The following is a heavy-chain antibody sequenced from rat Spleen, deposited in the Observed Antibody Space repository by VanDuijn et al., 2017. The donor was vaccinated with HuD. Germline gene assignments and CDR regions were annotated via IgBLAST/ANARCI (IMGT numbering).Heavy chain of an antibody. CDR1: GFTFSNYV. Sequence: EVQLVESGGDLVQPGRSLKLSCAASGFTFSNYVMAWVRQAPTKGIEWVATIKYEVSSTYHRDSVKGRFTISRDNAKSTLYLQMDSLRSEDTATYYCARLGTEAIGNWFSYWGQGTLVTVSS. V-gene: IGHV5-29*01. CDR2: IKYEVSST. D-gene: IGHD1-11*01. J-gene: IGHJ3*01. CDR3: ARLGTEAIGNWFSY.